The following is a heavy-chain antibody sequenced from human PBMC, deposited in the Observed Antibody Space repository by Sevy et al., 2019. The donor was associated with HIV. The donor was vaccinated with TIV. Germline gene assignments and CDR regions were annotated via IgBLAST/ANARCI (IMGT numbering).Heavy chain of an antibody. V-gene: IGHV3-48*02. CDR2: ISMSSSTV. D-gene: IGHD3-22*01. CDR3: GRTDSLDI. CDR1: GFTFSTYS. J-gene: IGHJ3*02. Sequence: GGSLRLSCAASGFTFSTYSMNWVRQAPGKGLEWLSYISMSSSTVYYADSVKGRFTISRDDAKKSLSLQMNSLRDEDTAVYYCGRTDSLDIWGQGTMVTVSS.